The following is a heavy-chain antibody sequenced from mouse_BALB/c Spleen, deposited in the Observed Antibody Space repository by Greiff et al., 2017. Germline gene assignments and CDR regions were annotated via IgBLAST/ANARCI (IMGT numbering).Heavy chain of an antibody. D-gene: IGHD2-2*01. V-gene: IGHV5-12-1*01. J-gene: IGHJ3*01. CDR2: ISSGGGST. CDR3: AREGGGLRRRAWFAY. CDR1: GFAFSSYD. Sequence: EVKLVESGGGLVKPGGSLTLSCAASGFAFSSYDMSWVRQTPEKRLEWVAYISSGGGSTYYPDTVKGRFTISRDNAKNTLYLQMSSLKSEDTAMYYCAREGGGLRRRAWFAYWGQGTLVTVSA.